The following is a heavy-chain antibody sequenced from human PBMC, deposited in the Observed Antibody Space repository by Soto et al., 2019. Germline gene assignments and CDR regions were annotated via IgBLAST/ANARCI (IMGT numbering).Heavy chain of an antibody. CDR3: ARVGRVPDANQKTLPTRDYYYYGLDV. Sequence: PSQTLSLTCAISGDSVSSNSAAWNWIRQSPSRGLEWLGRTYYRSKWYNDYAVSVKSRITINPDTSKNQFSLQLNSVTPEDTAVYYCARVGRVPDANQKTLPTRDYYYYGLDVWGQGTTVTVSS. CDR2: TYYRSKWYN. D-gene: IGHD2-2*01. CDR1: GDSVSSNSAA. J-gene: IGHJ6*02. V-gene: IGHV6-1*01.